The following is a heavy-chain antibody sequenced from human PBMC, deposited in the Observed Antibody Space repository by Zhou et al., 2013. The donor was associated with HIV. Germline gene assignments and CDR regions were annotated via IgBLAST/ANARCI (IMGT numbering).Heavy chain of an antibody. CDR1: GYTFTGYY. J-gene: IGHJ6*03. D-gene: IGHD6-6*01. CDR2: INPNSGGT. Sequence: QVQLVQSGAEVKKPGASVKVSCKASGYTFTGYYMHWVRQAPGQGLEWMGWINPNSGGTNYAQKFQGRVTMTRDTSISTAYMELSRLRSDDTAVYYCARVSSGGSSFTSSRNSPHSSYYMDVWGEREPTVDRLL. CDR3: ARVSSGGSSFTSSRNSPHSSYYMDV. V-gene: IGHV1-2*02.